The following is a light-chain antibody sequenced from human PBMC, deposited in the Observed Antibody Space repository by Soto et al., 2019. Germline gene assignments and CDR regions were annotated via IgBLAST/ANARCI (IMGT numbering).Light chain of an antibody. Sequence: DSPMTQSPSTLSASVGNTVTITCRASQTISRWLAWYQQKPGKAPRLLIYTASTLESGVPSRFSASGSGTEFTLTISSLHPDDFATYYCQEYNNYWTFGQGTKVDIK. J-gene: IGKJ1*01. CDR3: QEYNNYWT. V-gene: IGKV1-5*01. CDR1: QTISRW. CDR2: TAS.